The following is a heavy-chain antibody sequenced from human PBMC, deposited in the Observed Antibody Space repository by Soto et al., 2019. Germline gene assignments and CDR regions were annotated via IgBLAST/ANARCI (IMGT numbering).Heavy chain of an antibody. CDR2: ITHDGSNK. CDR3: AKEYYYDGSGYSH. V-gene: IGHV3-30*18. Sequence: GGSLRLSCAASGFTFSTYGIHWVRQAPGKGLDWVAIITHDGSNKHYADSVKGRFTISRDNSKNTLFLQMNSLRAEDTAVYYCAKEYYYDGSGYSHWGQGTLVTVSS. J-gene: IGHJ4*02. D-gene: IGHD3-22*01. CDR1: GFTFSTYG.